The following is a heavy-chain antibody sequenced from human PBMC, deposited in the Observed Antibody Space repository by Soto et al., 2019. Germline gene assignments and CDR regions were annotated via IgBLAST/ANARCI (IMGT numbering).Heavy chain of an antibody. CDR3: TREGMLYDSNWFDP. D-gene: IGHD2-8*01. J-gene: IGHJ5*02. Sequence: GGSLRLSCTASGFTFGDYAMSWFRQAPGKGLEWVGFIRSKAYGGTTEYAASVKGRFTISRDDSKSIAYLQMNSLKTEDTAVYYCTREGMLYDSNWFDPWGQGTLVTVSS. CDR1: GFTFGDYA. V-gene: IGHV3-49*03. CDR2: IRSKAYGGTT.